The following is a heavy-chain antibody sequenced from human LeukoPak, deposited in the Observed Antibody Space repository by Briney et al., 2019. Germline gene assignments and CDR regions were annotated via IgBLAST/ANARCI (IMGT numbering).Heavy chain of an antibody. CDR3: ARDREYDSSGYFDY. J-gene: IGHJ4*02. D-gene: IGHD3-22*01. CDR1: GFTFSSYS. CDR2: ISSSSSYI. Sequence: PGGSLRLSCASSGFTFSSYSMNWVRQAPGKGLEWVSSISSSSSYIYYADSVKGRFTISRDNAKNSLYLQMNSLRAEDTAVYYCARDREYDSSGYFDYWGQGTLVTVSS. V-gene: IGHV3-21*01.